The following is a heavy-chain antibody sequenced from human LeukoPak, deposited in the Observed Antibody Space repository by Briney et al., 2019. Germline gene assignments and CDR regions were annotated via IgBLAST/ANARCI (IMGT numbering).Heavy chain of an antibody. CDR2: FTSSGSTI. V-gene: IGHV3-48*03. Sequence: GVSLRLSCAASGFTLSSYEMNWVRQAPGKGLEWVSYFTSSGSTIYYTVSVKGRFTISRDNAKNSLYLQMNSLRAEDTAVYYCVRAGAGQLLNYYYYGMDVWGQGTTVTVSS. CDR3: VRAGAGQLLNYYYYGMDV. CDR1: GFTLSSYE. D-gene: IGHD2-2*01. J-gene: IGHJ6*02.